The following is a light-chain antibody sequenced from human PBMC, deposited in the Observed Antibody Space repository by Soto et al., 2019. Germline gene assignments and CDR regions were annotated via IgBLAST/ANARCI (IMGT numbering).Light chain of an antibody. CDR1: SSDIGTFNR. Sequence: QSALTQPASVSGSPGQSITISCTGSSSDIGTFNRVSWYQQHPGQAPKLVIYDVTHRPSGVFNRFSGSKSGNTASLTISGLQTEDEADYYCCSYTPHSALVVFGSGTKVTV. V-gene: IGLV2-14*03. J-gene: IGLJ6*01. CDR3: CSYTPHSALVV. CDR2: DVT.